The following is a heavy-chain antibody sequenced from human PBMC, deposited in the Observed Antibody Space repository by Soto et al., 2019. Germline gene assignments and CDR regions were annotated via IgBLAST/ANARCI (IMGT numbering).Heavy chain of an antibody. CDR3: ARDRIAVAGNPEYFQH. CDR1: GCTFGSYW. J-gene: IGHJ1*01. V-gene: IGHV3-74*01. Sequence: GVSLRLSWAASGCTFGSYWMHWVRQAPGKGLAWVSRINPDGRSISDADSVKGRFTISRDNSKNTLYLQMNSLRAEDTAVYYCARDRIAVAGNPEYFQHWGQGTLVTVSS. D-gene: IGHD6-19*01. CDR2: INPDGRSI.